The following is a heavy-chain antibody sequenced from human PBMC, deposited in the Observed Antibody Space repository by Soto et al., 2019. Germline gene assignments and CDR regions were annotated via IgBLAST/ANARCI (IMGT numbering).Heavy chain of an antibody. V-gene: IGHV4-4*02. CDR3: ARGYGSSWLDYYYYMDV. CDR2: IYHSRST. D-gene: IGHD6-13*01. J-gene: IGHJ6*03. CDR1: GGSISSSNW. Sequence: SETLSLTCAVSGGSISSSNWWSWVRQPPGKGLEWIGEIYHSRSTNYNPSLKSRVTISVDKSKNQFSLKLSSVTAADTAVYYCARGYGSSWLDYYYYMDVWGKGTTVTVSS.